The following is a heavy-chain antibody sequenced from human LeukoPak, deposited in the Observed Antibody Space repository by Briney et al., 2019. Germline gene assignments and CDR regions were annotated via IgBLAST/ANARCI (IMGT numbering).Heavy chain of an antibody. CDR3: ARFLGIGSQRYYFDS. J-gene: IGHJ4*02. CDR2: TYYRSKWYH. CDR1: GDTVSSNSAA. D-gene: IGHD6-19*01. Sequence: SQTLSLTCAISGDTVSSNSAAWSWIRQPPSRGLEWLGRTYYRSKWYHDYAVSVRSRVSVNPDTSKNQFSLQLNSVTPEDTAVYYCARFLGIGSQRYYFDSWGQGTLVTVSS. V-gene: IGHV6-1*01.